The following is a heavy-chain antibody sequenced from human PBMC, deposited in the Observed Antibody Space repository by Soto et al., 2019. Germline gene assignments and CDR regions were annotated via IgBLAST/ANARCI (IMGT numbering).Heavy chain of an antibody. J-gene: IGHJ4*02. D-gene: IGHD3-22*01. V-gene: IGHV3-23*01. CDR1: GLIFTNHA. Sequence: GGSLRLSCTTSGLIFTNHAMSWVRQAPGKGLEWVSGISGSGSNTYYADSVRGRFTISRDNSQNTVYLQMKSLRAQGTAIYYCATRNYFDSSGYYYFYFDFWGQGTLVTVSS. CDR2: ISGSGSNT. CDR3: ATRNYFDSSGYYYFYFDF.